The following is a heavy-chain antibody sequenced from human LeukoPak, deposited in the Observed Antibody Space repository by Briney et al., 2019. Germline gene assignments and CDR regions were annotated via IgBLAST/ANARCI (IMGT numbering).Heavy chain of an antibody. J-gene: IGHJ4*02. CDR1: GFTFGDSA. CDR3: TRGLQYSVDYFDY. Sequence: GRSLRLSCTASGFTFGDSAMSWVRQAPGKGLEWVSFIRNKAYGGTTEYAASVKGRFTISRDDSKSIVYLQMNSLKTEDTAVYHCTRGLQYSVDYFDYWGQGTLVTVSS. CDR2: IRNKAYGGTT. D-gene: IGHD5-24*01. V-gene: IGHV3-49*04.